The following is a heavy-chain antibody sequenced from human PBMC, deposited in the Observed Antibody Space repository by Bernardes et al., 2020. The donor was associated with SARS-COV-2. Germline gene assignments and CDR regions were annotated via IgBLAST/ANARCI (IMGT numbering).Heavy chain of an antibody. CDR1: GFTFSSYG. V-gene: IGHV3-33*01. Sequence: GGSLRLSCAASGFTFSSYGMHWVRQAPGKGLEWVAVIWYDGSNKYYADSVKGRFTISRDNSKNTLYLQMNSLRAEDTAVYYCARANSGSYPDYYYYYYGMDVWGQGTTVTVSS. CDR2: IWYDGSNK. D-gene: IGHD1-26*01. CDR3: ARANSGSYPDYYYYYYGMDV. J-gene: IGHJ6*02.